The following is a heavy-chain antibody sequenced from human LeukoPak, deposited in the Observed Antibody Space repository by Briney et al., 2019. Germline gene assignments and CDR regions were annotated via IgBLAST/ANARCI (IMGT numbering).Heavy chain of an antibody. CDR2: ISGSGGST. Sequence: XXWXXAISGSGGSTYYADSVRGRFTISRDNSKNTLSVQMNNLRAEDTAVYYCSKQRSEVVVAATNYWGQGTLVTVSS. J-gene: IGHJ4*02. V-gene: IGHV3-23*01. D-gene: IGHD2-15*01. CDR3: SKQRSEVVVAATNY.